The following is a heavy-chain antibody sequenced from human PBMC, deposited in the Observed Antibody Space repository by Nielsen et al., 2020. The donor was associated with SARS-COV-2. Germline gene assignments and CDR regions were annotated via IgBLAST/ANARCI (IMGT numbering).Heavy chain of an antibody. CDR2: IDWDDDK. Sequence: GPTLVKPTETLTLTCTVSGFSLSNARMGVSWIRQPPGKALEWLARIDWDDDKFYSTSLKTRLTISKDTSKNQVVLTMTNMDPVDTATYYCARSPYSDAFDIWGQGTMVTVSS. V-gene: IGHV2-70*04. D-gene: IGHD2-21*01. J-gene: IGHJ3*02. CDR3: ARSPYSDAFDI. CDR1: GFSLSNARMG.